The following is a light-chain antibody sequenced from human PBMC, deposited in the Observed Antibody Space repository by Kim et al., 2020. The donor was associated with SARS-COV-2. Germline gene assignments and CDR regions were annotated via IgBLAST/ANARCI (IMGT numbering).Light chain of an antibody. CDR1: QSISSY. CDR3: QQSYSTPYT. V-gene: IGKV1-39*01. Sequence: SVGDRVTITCRASQSISSYLNWYQQKPGKAPKLLIYAASSLQSGVPSMFSGSGSGTDFALTISSLQPGDFATYYCQQSYSTPYTFGQGTKLEIK. J-gene: IGKJ2*01. CDR2: AAS.